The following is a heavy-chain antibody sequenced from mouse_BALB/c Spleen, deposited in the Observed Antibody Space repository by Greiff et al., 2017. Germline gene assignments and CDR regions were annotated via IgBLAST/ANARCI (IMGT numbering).Heavy chain of an antibody. Sequence: EVKLVESGPGLVKPSQSLSLTCTVTGYSITSDYAWNWIRQFPGNKLEWMGYISYSGSTSYNPSLKSRISITRDTSKNQFFLQLNSVTTEDTATYYCARTYTTVGDYWGQGTTLTVSS. V-gene: IGHV3-2*02. CDR3: ARTYTTVGDY. J-gene: IGHJ2*01. CDR1: GYSITSDYA. CDR2: ISYSGST. D-gene: IGHD1-1*01.